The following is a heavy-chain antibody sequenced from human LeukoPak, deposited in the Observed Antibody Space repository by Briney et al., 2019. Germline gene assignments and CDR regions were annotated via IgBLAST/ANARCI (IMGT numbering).Heavy chain of an antibody. CDR1: GLSFSTFA. Sequence: GGSLRLSCAASGLSFSTFAMSWVRQGPARGLEWVSSIRGNDETFYADSVKGRFTLYSDSSRNTVYLQLNNLRVEDTAIYYCARASWVSSTDAVRWGQGTLVTVSS. D-gene: IGHD3-16*01. J-gene: IGHJ4*02. V-gene: IGHV3-23*01. CDR2: IRGNDET. CDR3: ARASWVSSTDAVR.